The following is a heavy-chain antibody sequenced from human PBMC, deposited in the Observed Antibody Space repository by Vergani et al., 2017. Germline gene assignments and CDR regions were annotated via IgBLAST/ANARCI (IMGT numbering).Heavy chain of an antibody. CDR2: IYHSGST. CDR1: GYSISSGYY. Sequence: QVQLQESGPGLVKPSETLSLTCAVSGYSISSGYYWGWIRQPPGKGLEWIGSIYHSGSTYYNPSLKSRVTISVDTSKNQFSLKLSSVTAADTAVYYCARVFKGDYYDSSGYWYCDYWGQGTLVTVSS. V-gene: IGHV4-38-2*01. J-gene: IGHJ4*02. CDR3: ARVFKGDYYDSSGYWYCDY. D-gene: IGHD3-22*01.